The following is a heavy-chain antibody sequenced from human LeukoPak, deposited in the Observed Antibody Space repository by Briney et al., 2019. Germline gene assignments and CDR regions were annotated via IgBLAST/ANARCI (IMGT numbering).Heavy chain of an antibody. CDR1: GGSFSGYY. CDR3: AGHHPRNTVDF. J-gene: IGHJ4*02. CDR2: INHSGST. V-gene: IGHV4-34*01. Sequence: SETLSLTCAVYGGSFSGYYWSWIRQPPGKGLEWIGEINHSGSTNYSPSLKSRVTISLDTSKNQFSLKLSSVTAADTAVYYCAGHHPRNTVDFWGQGTLVTVSS. D-gene: IGHD2/OR15-2a*01.